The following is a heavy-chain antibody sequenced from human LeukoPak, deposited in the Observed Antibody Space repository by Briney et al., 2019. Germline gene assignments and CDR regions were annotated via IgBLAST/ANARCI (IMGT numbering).Heavy chain of an antibody. CDR3: ATDPITMVRGGLSQQNY. D-gene: IGHD3-10*01. V-gene: IGHV1-69*06. CDR2: IIPIFGTA. CDR1: GGTFSSYA. J-gene: IGHJ4*02. Sequence: ASVKVSRKASGGTFSSYAISWVRQAPGQGLEWMGGIIPIFGTANYAQKFQGRVTITADRSTSTDYMELSSLRSEDTAVYYCATDPITMVRGGLSQQNYWGQGTLVTVSS.